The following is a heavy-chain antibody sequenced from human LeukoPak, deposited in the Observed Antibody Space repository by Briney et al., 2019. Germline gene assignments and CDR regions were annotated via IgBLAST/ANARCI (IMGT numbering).Heavy chain of an antibody. CDR1: GYNFGTYW. CDR3: GRLSDY. Sequence: GESLRISCKGSGYNFGTYWISWVRQMPGKGLEWMGKIDPSDSSTNYSPSFEGHVTISVDKSTSTAYLQWSSLKASDTAMYYCGRLSDYWGQGTLVTVSS. CDR2: IDPSDSST. J-gene: IGHJ4*02. V-gene: IGHV5-10-1*01.